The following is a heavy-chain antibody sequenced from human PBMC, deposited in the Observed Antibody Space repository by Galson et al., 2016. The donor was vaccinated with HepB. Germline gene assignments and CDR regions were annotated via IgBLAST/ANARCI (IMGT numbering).Heavy chain of an antibody. V-gene: IGHV4-34*01. Sequence: SETLSLTCAVSGGSFSVYFWSWIRQPPGKGLEWIGEIIHGGITHYNPSLKSRVTMSVDPSKNQFSLNLTSVTAADTAMYFCARGPLRWSLRGGMDVWGQGTTVTVSS. CDR2: IIHGGIT. J-gene: IGHJ6*02. D-gene: IGHD4-23*01. CDR3: ARGPLRWSLRGGMDV. CDR1: GGSFSVYF.